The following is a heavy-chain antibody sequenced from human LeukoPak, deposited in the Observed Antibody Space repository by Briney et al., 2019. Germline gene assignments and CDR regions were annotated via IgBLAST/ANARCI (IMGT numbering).Heavy chain of an antibody. CDR2: IVVGSGNT. Sequence: SVKVSRKASGFTFTSSAMQWVRQARGQRLEWIGWIVVGSGNTNYAQKFQERVTITRDMSTSTAYMELSSLRSEDTAVYYCAAVPRAKVVPAAISYYYMDVWGKGTTVTVSS. J-gene: IGHJ6*03. CDR1: GFTFTSSA. CDR3: AAVPRAKVVPAAISYYYMDV. D-gene: IGHD2-2*02. V-gene: IGHV1-58*02.